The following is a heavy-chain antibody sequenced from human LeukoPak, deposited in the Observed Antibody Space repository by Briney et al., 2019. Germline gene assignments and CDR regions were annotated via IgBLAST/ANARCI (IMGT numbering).Heavy chain of an antibody. Sequence: ASVKVSCKASGYTFTGYYMHWVRQAPGQGLEWMGWINPNSGGTNYALKFQGRVTMTRDTSISTAYMELSRLRSDDTAVYYCARSQSITMVRGANYWGQGTLVTVSS. CDR2: INPNSGGT. CDR3: ARSQSITMVRGANY. V-gene: IGHV1-2*02. J-gene: IGHJ4*02. CDR1: GYTFTGYY. D-gene: IGHD3-10*01.